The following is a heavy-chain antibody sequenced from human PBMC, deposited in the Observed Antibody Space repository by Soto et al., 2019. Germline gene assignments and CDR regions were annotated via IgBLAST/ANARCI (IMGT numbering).Heavy chain of an antibody. CDR2: IYPGDSDT. CDR3: ARYTPKDIVVVVAATTNDYGEHYYFDY. Sequence: PGESLKISCKGSGYSFTSYWIGWVRQMPGKGLEWMGIIYPGDSDTRYSPSFQGQVTISADKSISTAYLQWSSLKASDTAMYYCARYTPKDIVVVVAATTNDYGEHYYFDYWGQGTLVTVSS. V-gene: IGHV5-51*01. CDR1: GYSFTSYW. J-gene: IGHJ4*02. D-gene: IGHD2-15*01.